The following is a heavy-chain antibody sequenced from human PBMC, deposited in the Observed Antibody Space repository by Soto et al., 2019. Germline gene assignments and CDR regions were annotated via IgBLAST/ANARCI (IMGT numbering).Heavy chain of an antibody. Sequence: QVQVVQSGAEVKKPGSSVKVSCKVSGGIFTNNAISWVRQAPGQELEWLGGVIPLFDTAYYAQIFRGRLRISEDGATTTAYMELSGLTSADTAVYFCATGGHNDGYNFYHGMDVWGQGTTVTVS. CDR1: GGIFTNNA. CDR3: ATGGHNDGYNFYHGMDV. J-gene: IGHJ6*02. V-gene: IGHV1-69*01. CDR2: VIPLFDTA. D-gene: IGHD5-18*01.